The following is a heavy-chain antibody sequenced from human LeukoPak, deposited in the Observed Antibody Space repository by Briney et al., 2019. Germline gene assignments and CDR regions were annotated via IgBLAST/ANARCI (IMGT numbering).Heavy chain of an antibody. CDR3: AKNRDSSDYPRDFDY. V-gene: IGHV3-30*02. J-gene: IGHJ4*02. CDR1: RFTFSSYG. Sequence: GGSLRLSCAASRFTFSSYGMHWVRQTPGKGLEWVAFIRHDGSYQQYADSVKGRFTVSRDNSKDTVYLQMNSLRTEDAAVYYCAKNRDSSDYPRDFDYWGQGTLVTVSS. CDR2: IRHDGSYQ. D-gene: IGHD3-22*01.